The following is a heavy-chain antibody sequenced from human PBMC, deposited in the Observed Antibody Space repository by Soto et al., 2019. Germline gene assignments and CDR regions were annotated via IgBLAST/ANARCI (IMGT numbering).Heavy chain of an antibody. V-gene: IGHV1-18*01. CDR1: GYTFTSYG. Sequence: ASVKVSCKASGYTFTSYGISWVRQAPGQGLEWMGWISAYNGNTNYAQKLQGRATMTTDTSTSTAYMELRSLRSDDTAVYYCARDCMTTVTNSFDPWGQGTLVTVSS. CDR3: ARDCMTTVTNSFDP. CDR2: ISAYNGNT. J-gene: IGHJ5*02. D-gene: IGHD4-17*01.